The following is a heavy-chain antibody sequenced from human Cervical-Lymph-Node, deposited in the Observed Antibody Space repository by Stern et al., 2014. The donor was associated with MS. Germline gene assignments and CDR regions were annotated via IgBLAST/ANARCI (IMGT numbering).Heavy chain of an antibody. Sequence: VQLQESGPGLVQPSAALSLNCAVSGGSVSSGHCHWGWLRQPPGTGLDGIGFVDNPGKAKWNPYLQGRLTISLDPSRNQFSLQLASVTAADAAVYYCARVGWGGDSWGQGTHVTVSS. CDR3: ARVGWGGDS. CDR2: VDNPGKA. D-gene: IGHD6-19*01. V-gene: IGHV4-61*01. J-gene: IGHJ4*02. CDR1: GGSVSSGHCH.